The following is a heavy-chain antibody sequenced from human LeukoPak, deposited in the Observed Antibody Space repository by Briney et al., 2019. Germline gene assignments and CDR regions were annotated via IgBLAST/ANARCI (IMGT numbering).Heavy chain of an antibody. CDR2: ISYDGSNK. CDR1: GFTFSSYA. J-gene: IGHJ5*02. CDR3: ARALGFDP. V-gene: IGHV3-30-3*01. Sequence: GGSLRLSCAASGFTFSSYAMHWVRQAPGKGLEWVAVISYDGSNKYYADSVKGRFTISRDNSKNTLYLQMNSLRAEDTAVYYCARALGFDPWGQGTLVTVSS.